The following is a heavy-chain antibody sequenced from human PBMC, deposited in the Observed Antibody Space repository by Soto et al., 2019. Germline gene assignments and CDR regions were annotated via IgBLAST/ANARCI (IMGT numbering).Heavy chain of an antibody. V-gene: IGHV3-30*18. CDR3: AKSGGHYYLYDAFDI. Sequence: QVQLVESGGGVVQPGRSRRLSCAAAGFTFSDYAMDWVRQGPGKRLEWVAAISDDGNNKHYSDSVKGRFTISRDDSKSTLYLQMNSLRAEDTAVYYCAKSGGHYYLYDAFDIWGQGTMVTFPS. J-gene: IGHJ3*02. CDR2: ISDDGNNK. CDR1: GFTFSDYA. D-gene: IGHD1-26*01.